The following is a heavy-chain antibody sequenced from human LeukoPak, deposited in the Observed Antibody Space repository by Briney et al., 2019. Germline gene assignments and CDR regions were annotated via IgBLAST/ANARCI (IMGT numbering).Heavy chain of an antibody. Sequence: GGSLRLSCAASGFTFSSYAMHWVRQAPGKRLEWVAVISYDGSNKYYADSVKGRFTISRDNSKNTLYLQMNSLRAEDTAVYYCARARERWLQLRNWGQGTLVTVSS. CDR3: ARARERWLQLRN. V-gene: IGHV3-30-3*01. CDR2: ISYDGSNK. D-gene: IGHD5-24*01. CDR1: GFTFSSYA. J-gene: IGHJ4*02.